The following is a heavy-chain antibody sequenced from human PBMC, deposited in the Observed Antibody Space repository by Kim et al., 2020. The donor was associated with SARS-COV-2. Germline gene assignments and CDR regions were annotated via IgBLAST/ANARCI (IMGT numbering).Heavy chain of an antibody. CDR3: ASVYGIAAAIDY. CDR1: GYTFTSYS. Sequence: ASVKVSCKASGYTFTSYSMHWVRQAPGQRLEWMGWINPNNGKTKFSQNFQGRVTFTRDTSATTAYMELNSLRSEDTAVYYCASVYGIAAAIDYWGQGTLV. D-gene: IGHD6-13*01. CDR2: INPNNGKT. J-gene: IGHJ4*02. V-gene: IGHV1-3*01.